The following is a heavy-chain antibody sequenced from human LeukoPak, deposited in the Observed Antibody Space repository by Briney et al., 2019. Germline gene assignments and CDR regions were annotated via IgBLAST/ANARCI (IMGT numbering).Heavy chain of an antibody. CDR2: ISASGHYI. D-gene: IGHD5-24*01. Sequence: GGSLRLSCEASGFTFGSFAMSWVRQAPGKGLEWLSGISASGHYIYYADSVKGRFTISRDNPKNTLYLQMNSLRAEDTAVYYCAKGGERRWLQSNRFDYWGQGTLVTVSS. CDR3: AKGGERRWLQSNRFDY. V-gene: IGHV3-23*01. CDR1: GFTFGSFA. J-gene: IGHJ4*02.